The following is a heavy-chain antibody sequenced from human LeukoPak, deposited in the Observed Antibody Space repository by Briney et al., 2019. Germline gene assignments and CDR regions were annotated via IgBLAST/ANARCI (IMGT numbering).Heavy chain of an antibody. J-gene: IGHJ4*02. CDR1: GGTFSSYA. CDR2: IIPIFGTA. D-gene: IGHD2-21*02. V-gene: IGHV1-69*13. Sequence: ASVKVSCKASGGTFSSYAISWVRQAPGQGLEWMGGIIPIFGTANYAQKFQGRVTITADESTSTAYMELSSLRSEDTAVYYCAKIGVVTGKDYWGQGTLVTVSS. CDR3: AKIGVVTGKDY.